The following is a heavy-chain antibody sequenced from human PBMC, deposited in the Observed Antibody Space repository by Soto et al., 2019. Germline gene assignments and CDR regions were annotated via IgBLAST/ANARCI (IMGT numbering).Heavy chain of an antibody. J-gene: IGHJ6*03. V-gene: IGHV3-64*01. CDR3: ARRARPDFYYMDV. D-gene: IGHD6-6*01. Sequence: GSLRRSCAASGLTRSGDAMDGVREAPGKGLEYVSGISSNGVGTYYANSVQGRFTISRDNSKNTVYLQMGSLRPEDMAVYYCARRARPDFYYMDVWGNGTTVTVSS. CDR2: ISSNGVGT. CDR1: GLTRSGDA.